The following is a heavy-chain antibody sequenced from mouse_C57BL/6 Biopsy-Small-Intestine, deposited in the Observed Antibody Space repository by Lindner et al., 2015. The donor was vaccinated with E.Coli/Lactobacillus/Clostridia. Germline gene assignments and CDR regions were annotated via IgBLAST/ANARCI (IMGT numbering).Heavy chain of an antibody. J-gene: IGHJ2*01. CDR2: IYPGGVYT. V-gene: IGHV1-63*01. CDR3: ARAHYGGSFDS. Sequence: VQLQESGPEVVRPGTSVKMSCKASGYTFINYWIGWTKQRPGHGLEWIGDIYPGGVYTNFNEKFKDKATLTADRSSSTAYLQFSSLTSEDSAIYYCARAHYGGSFDSWGQGTTLTVSS. CDR1: GYTFINYW. D-gene: IGHD1-1*02.